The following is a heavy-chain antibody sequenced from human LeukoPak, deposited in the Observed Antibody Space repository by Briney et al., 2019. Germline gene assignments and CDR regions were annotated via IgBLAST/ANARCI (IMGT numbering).Heavy chain of an antibody. J-gene: IGHJ3*02. CDR3: AKHVLRFLEWLPIDAFDI. V-gene: IGHV3-23*01. CDR1: GFTFSIYW. D-gene: IGHD3-3*01. Sequence: PGGSLRLSCAASGFTFSIYWMNWVRQAPGKGLEWVSAISGSGGSTYHADSVKGRFTISRDNSKNTLYLQMNSLRAEDTAVYYCAKHVLRFLEWLPIDAFDIWGQGTMVTVSS. CDR2: ISGSGGST.